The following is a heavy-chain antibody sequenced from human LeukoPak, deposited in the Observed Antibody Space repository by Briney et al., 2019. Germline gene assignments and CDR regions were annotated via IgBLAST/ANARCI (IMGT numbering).Heavy chain of an antibody. CDR1: GFTFSSYT. CDR3: VKVNSNYFDY. Sequence: AGGSLRLSCSASGFTFSSYTMHWVRQAPGKGLEYVSAISINGGSTYYADSVKGRFTISRDNSKNTLYLQMSSLRAEDTAVYYCVKVNSNYFDYWGQGTLVTVSS. V-gene: IGHV3-64D*09. D-gene: IGHD4-11*01. J-gene: IGHJ4*02. CDR2: ISINGGST.